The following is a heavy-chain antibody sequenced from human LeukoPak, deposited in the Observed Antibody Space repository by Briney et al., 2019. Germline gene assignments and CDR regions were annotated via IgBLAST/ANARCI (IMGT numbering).Heavy chain of an antibody. CDR1: GGSISSYY. CDR3: ARHTSDYYYDSRVGPYYFDY. D-gene: IGHD3-22*01. Sequence: PSETLSLTCTVSGGSISSYYWSWIRQPAGKGLEWIGRIYTSGSTNYSPSLKSRVTMSVDTSKNQFSLKLSSVTAADTAVYYCARHTSDYYYDSRVGPYYFDYWGQGTLVTVSS. V-gene: IGHV4-4*07. J-gene: IGHJ4*02. CDR2: IYTSGST.